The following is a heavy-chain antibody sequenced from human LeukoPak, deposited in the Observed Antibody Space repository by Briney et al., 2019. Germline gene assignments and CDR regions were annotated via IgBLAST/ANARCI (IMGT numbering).Heavy chain of an antibody. V-gene: IGHV1-46*01. CDR2: INPSGGST. D-gene: IGHD6-19*01. CDR3: ARIYSSGWYVDY. Sequence: ASVKVSCKASGYTFTSYYMHWARQAPGQGLEWMGIINPSGGSTSYAQKFQGRVTMTRDTSTSTVYMELSSLRSEDTAVYFCARIYSSGWYVDYWGQGTLVTVSS. CDR1: GYTFTSYY. J-gene: IGHJ4*02.